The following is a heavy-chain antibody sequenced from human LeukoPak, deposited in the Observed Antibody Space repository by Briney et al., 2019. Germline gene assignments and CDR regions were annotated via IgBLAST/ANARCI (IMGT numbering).Heavy chain of an antibody. CDR1: GFTFSSYS. Sequence: GGSLRLSCSASGFTFSSYSMHWVRQAPGKGLEYVSGIGNGGGSTSYADSVKGRFTISRDNSKNTLYLQMSSLTAEDTALYYCVHSPRIAASHPWGQGTLVTVSS. CDR3: VHSPRIAASHP. V-gene: IGHV3-64D*08. J-gene: IGHJ5*02. D-gene: IGHD6-13*01. CDR2: IGNGGGST.